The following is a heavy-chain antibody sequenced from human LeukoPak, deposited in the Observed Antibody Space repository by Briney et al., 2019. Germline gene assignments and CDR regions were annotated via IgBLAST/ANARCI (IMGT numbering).Heavy chain of an antibody. D-gene: IGHD6-6*01. J-gene: IGHJ4*02. CDR1: GFTFSSYA. CDR2: IRYDGSNK. Sequence: GRSLRLSCAASGFTFSSYAMHWVRQAPGKGLEWVAFIRYDGSNKYYADSVKGRFTISRDNSKNTLYLQMSSLRAEDTAVYYCAKDLYSSSLFDYWGQGTLVTVSS. CDR3: AKDLYSSSLFDY. V-gene: IGHV3-30*02.